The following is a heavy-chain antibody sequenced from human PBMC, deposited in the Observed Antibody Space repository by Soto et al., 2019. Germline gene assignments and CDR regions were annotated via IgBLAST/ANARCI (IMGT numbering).Heavy chain of an antibody. CDR2: LYYGGRT. CDR3: ARRAGYCTSGICYDAFDI. Sequence: PSETLSLTCTVSGGSISNYNYYWDLIRQPPGKGLEWIGSLYYGGRTYYNPSLKSRATISIDTSKNQFSLKLNSVAAADTAVYYCARRAGYCTSGICYDAFDIWGQGTVVT. D-gene: IGHD2-15*01. CDR1: GGSISNYNYY. V-gene: IGHV4-39*01. J-gene: IGHJ3*02.